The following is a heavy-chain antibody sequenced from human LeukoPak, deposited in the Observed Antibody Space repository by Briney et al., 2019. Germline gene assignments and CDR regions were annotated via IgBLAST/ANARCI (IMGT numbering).Heavy chain of an antibody. CDR1: GYTFTSCG. V-gene: IGHV1-18*01. Sequence: ASVKVSCKASGYTFTSCGISWVRQAPGQGLEWMGWISAYNGNTNYAQKLQGRVTMTTDTSTSTAYMELRSLRSDDTAIYYCARDIYYYDSSAYYYFDYWGQGTLVTVSS. J-gene: IGHJ4*02. D-gene: IGHD3-22*01. CDR2: ISAYNGNT. CDR3: ARDIYYYDSSAYYYFDY.